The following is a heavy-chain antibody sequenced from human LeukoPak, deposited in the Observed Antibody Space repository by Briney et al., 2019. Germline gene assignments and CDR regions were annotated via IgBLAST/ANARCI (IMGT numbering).Heavy chain of an antibody. Sequence: QPGGSLRLSRAASGFTFSSYEMNWVRQAPGKGLGWVSYISSSGSTIYYADSVKGRFTISRDNAKNSLYLQMNSLRAEDTAVYYCASYSYGYRSLDYWGQGTLVTVSS. CDR2: ISSSGSTI. D-gene: IGHD5-18*01. CDR3: ASYSYGYRSLDY. J-gene: IGHJ4*02. CDR1: GFTFSSYE. V-gene: IGHV3-48*03.